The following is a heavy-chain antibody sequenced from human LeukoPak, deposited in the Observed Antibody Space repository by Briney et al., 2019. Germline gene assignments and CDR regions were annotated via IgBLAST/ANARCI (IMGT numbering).Heavy chain of an antibody. D-gene: IGHD3-10*01. J-gene: IGHJ4*02. V-gene: IGHV4-39*01. CDR2: IYYSGST. Sequence: PSETLSLTCTVSGGSIRSSSYYWGWIRQPPGKGLEWIGSIYYSGSTYYNPSLKSRVTISVDTSKNQFPLKLSSVTAADTAVYYCARLWLGVRPPDYWGQGTLVTVSS. CDR1: GGSIRSSSYY. CDR3: ARLWLGVRPPDY.